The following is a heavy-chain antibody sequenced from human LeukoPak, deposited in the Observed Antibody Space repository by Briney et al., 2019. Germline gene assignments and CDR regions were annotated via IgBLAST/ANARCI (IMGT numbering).Heavy chain of an antibody. CDR1: GGSFSVYY. CDR3: ARGQDCSGGSCYLSGGSEFDP. CDR2: INHSGST. V-gene: IGHV4-34*01. D-gene: IGHD2-15*01. Sequence: PSETLSLTCAVYGGSFSVYYWSWIRQPPGKGLEWIGEINHSGSTNYNPSLKSRVTISVDTSKNQFSLKLSSVTAADTAVYYCARGQDCSGGSCYLSGGSEFDPWGQGTLVTVSS. J-gene: IGHJ5*02.